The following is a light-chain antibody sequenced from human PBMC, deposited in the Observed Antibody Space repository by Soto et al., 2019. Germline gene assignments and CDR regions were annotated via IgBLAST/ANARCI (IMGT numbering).Light chain of an antibody. V-gene: IGKV1-33*01. CDR3: QQYDNLLPIT. Sequence: IQMPQSPSSLSASVGVRVTITCQASQDIAKNLNWYQQKPGKAPKLLIYDASSLQTGVPSRFSGSGSATHFTFTISSLQSEDIATYYCQQYDNLLPITFGQGTRLEIK. J-gene: IGKJ5*01. CDR1: QDIAKN. CDR2: DAS.